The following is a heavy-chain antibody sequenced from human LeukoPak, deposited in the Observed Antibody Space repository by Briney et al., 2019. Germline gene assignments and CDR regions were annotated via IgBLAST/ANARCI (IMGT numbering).Heavy chain of an antibody. CDR1: GYSISSGYY. Sequence: ETLSLTCTVSGYSISSGYYWGWIRQPPGKGLEWVSAISGSGGSTYYADSVKGRFTISRDNSKNTLYLQMNSLRAEDTAVHYCAGMGGYCSSTSCCNLWGQGTLVTVSS. D-gene: IGHD2-2*01. V-gene: IGHV3-23*01. CDR2: ISGSGGST. CDR3: AGMGGYCSSTSCCNL. J-gene: IGHJ4*02.